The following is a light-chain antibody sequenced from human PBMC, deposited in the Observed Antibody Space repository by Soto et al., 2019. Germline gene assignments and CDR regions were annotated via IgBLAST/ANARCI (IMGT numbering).Light chain of an antibody. V-gene: IGKV3-15*01. CDR2: DAS. CDR1: QSVSHN. J-gene: IGKJ1*01. Sequence: ILMTQSPATLSVSPGERATLSCRASQSVSHNLAWYQQKPGQAPSLLSYDASTMATGIPARFSGRRSGTEFTLTICGLQSEYFAVYYCQQYNNRPPWTIGQGNKVEL. CDR3: QQYNNRPPWT.